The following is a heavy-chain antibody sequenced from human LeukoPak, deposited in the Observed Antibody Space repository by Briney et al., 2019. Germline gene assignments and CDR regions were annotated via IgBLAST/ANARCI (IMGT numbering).Heavy chain of an antibody. J-gene: IGHJ4*02. D-gene: IGHD1-1*01. CDR3: ARVGKGASPPG. V-gene: IGHV3-21*01. Sequence: PGGSLRLSCAAPGFTLSSYSMNWVRQAPGKGLEWVSSISSSSSYIYYADSVKGRFTISRDNAKNSLYLQMNSLRAEDTAVYYCARVGKGASPPGWGQGTLVTVSS. CDR2: ISSSSSYI. CDR1: GFTLSSYS.